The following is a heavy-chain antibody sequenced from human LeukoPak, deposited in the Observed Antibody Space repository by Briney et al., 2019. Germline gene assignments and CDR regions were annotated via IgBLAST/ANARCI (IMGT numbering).Heavy chain of an antibody. D-gene: IGHD5-18*01. Sequence: GGSLRLSCAASGFTFSNYGMHWVRQAPGKGLEWVAFIRYDGSNKYYVDSMKGRFTISRDNSKSTLYLQMNSLSAEDTAVYYCAKETAQYTYGPYYFDYWGQGTLVTVSS. CDR2: IRYDGSNK. V-gene: IGHV3-30*02. CDR3: AKETAQYTYGPYYFDY. J-gene: IGHJ4*02. CDR1: GFTFSNYG.